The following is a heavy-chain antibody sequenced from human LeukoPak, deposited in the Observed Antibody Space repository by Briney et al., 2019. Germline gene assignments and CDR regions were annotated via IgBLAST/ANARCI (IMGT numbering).Heavy chain of an antibody. V-gene: IGHV3-11*01. D-gene: IGHD3-3*01. CDR1: GFTFSDYY. CDR3: ARVPRFWSGYCNYYYYYYMDV. Sequence: GGSLRLSCAASGFTFSDYYMSWIRQAPGKGLEWVSYMSSSGSTIYYADSVKGRFTISRDNAKNSLYLQMNSLRAEDTAVYYCARVPRFWSGYCNYYYYYYMDVWGKGTTVTVSS. CDR2: MSSSGSTI. J-gene: IGHJ6*03.